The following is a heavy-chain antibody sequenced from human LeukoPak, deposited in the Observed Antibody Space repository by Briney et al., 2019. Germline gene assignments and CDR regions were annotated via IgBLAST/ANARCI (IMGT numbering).Heavy chain of an antibody. CDR2: INHSGST. V-gene: IGHV4-34*01. D-gene: IGHD3-22*01. J-gene: IGHJ4*02. Sequence: SETLSLTCAVYGGSFSGYYWSWIRQPPGKGLEWIWEINHSGSTNYNPSLKSRVTISVDTSKNQFSLKLSSVTAADTAVYYCARGQAGYYDSSGYVDWGQGTLVTVSS. CDR3: ARGQAGYYDSSGYVD. CDR1: GGSFSGYY.